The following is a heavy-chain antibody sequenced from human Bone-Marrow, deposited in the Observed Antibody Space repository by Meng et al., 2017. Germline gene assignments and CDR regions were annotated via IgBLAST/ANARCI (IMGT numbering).Heavy chain of an antibody. D-gene: IGHD3-22*01. CDR3: AREDYYDSSGYSYLDY. CDR2: INWNGGST. CDR1: GFTFDDYG. J-gene: IGHJ4*02. V-gene: IGHV3-20*04. Sequence: GESLKISCAASGFTFDDYGMSWVRQAPGKGLEWVSGINWNGGSTGYADSVKGRFTISRDNAKNSLYLQMNSLRAEDTALYYWAREDYYDSSGYSYLDYWGQGTLVTVSS.